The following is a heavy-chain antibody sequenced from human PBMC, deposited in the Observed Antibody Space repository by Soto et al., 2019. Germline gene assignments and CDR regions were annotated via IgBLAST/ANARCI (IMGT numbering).Heavy chain of an antibody. CDR1: GDSFTNYF. Sequence: QVQLVQSGAEVRSPGASVKVSCTASGDSFTNYFIHWVRQAPGQGLEWMAIINPSGDSTTSGQKFHGRVTMTRDAPTSTFYLELSHLRSEDTAVYYCARSAKQREKYSGLEVWGQGTTVTFYS. J-gene: IGHJ6*02. D-gene: IGHD1-1*01. V-gene: IGHV1-46*01. CDR3: ARSAKQREKYSGLEV. CDR2: INPSGDST.